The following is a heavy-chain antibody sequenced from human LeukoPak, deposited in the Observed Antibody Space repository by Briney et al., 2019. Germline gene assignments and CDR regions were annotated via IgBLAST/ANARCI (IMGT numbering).Heavy chain of an antibody. J-gene: IGHJ4*02. V-gene: IGHV4-34*08. CDR2: MYLSGTT. CDR1: GFTFSEHY. Sequence: GSLRLSCAASGFTFSEHYMSWVRQAPRKGLEWIGEMYLSGTTHSNPSVKSRVTISIDKSKSQFFLNLSSVTAADTAVYYCAGLVGRYSSGLYYYYFDYWGQGTLVTVSS. D-gene: IGHD3-22*01. CDR3: AGLVGRYSSGLYYYYFDY.